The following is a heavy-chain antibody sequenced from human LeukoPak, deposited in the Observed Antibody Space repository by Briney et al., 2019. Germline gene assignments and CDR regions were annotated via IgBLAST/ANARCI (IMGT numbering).Heavy chain of an antibody. D-gene: IGHD2-2*01. CDR2: IYYSGST. J-gene: IGHJ3*02. CDR1: GGSISRGDYY. V-gene: IGHV4-30-4*08. CDR3: ARDSFGCSSTSCYLKAFDI. Sequence: SQTLSLTCTVSGGSISRGDYYWSWIRQPPGKGLEWIGYIYYSGSTYYNPSLKSRVTISVDTSKNQFSLKLSSVTAADTAVYYCARDSFGCSSTSCYLKAFDIWGQGTMVTVSS.